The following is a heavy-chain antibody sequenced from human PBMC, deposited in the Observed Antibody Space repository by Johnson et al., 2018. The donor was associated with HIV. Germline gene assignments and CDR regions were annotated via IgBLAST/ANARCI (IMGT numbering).Heavy chain of an antibody. J-gene: IGHJ3*02. CDR2: ISYDGRYK. CDR1: GFTFSNSA. V-gene: IGHV3-30*01. CDR3: ARTPRPYYYDSSDGAFDI. D-gene: IGHD3-22*01. Sequence: QVQLVESGGGVVQPGRSLRLSCAASGFTFSNSAMHRVRQAPGSGLECVAVISYDGRYKYYADSVKGRVTISRDKSKNTLSLHMNSLRAEDTAVFYCARTPRPYYYDSSDGAFDIWGQGTMVTVSS.